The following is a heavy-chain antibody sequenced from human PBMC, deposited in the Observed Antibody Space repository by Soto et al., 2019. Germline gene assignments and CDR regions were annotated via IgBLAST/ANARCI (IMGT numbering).Heavy chain of an antibody. D-gene: IGHD2-21*02. Sequence: QVQLVQSGAEVKKPGASVKISCKASGYTFTSYCIHWVRQAPGQGLEWMAAINSGGGNTNYAQKFQGRVTVTRDTSTSTVYMELTSLRFDDTAVYYCAGGNCGGDCYFDFWGQGTLVTVSS. CDR3: AGGNCGGDCYFDF. V-gene: IGHV1-46*01. CDR1: GYTFTSYC. J-gene: IGHJ4*02. CDR2: INSGGGNT.